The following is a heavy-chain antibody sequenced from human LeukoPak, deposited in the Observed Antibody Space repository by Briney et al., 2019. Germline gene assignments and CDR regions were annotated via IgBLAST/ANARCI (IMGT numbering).Heavy chain of an antibody. CDR1: GFTFNTYT. CDR3: ARDGGAYGLDY. D-gene: IGHD3-10*01. Sequence: GGSLRLSCAASGFTFNTYTMNWVRQAPGKGLEWVSFISSSSSHIYHADSVRGRFTISRDNAKNSLFLQMNSLRPEDTAVYYCARDGGAYGLDYWGQGTLVTVSS. J-gene: IGHJ4*02. V-gene: IGHV3-21*01. CDR2: ISSSSSHI.